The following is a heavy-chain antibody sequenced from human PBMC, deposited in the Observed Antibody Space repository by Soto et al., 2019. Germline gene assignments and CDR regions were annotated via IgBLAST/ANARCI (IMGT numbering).Heavy chain of an antibody. D-gene: IGHD3-3*01. J-gene: IGHJ4*02. CDR2: ISSGGNT. CDR3: VRDTLGGAYDFCH. V-gene: IGHV3-66*01. CDR1: GLTVSNVY. Sequence: EVQLVESGGGLVQPGGSLRLSCAASGLTVSNVYMTWVRQAPGKGLEWVSVISSGGNTYYADSVKGRFTISRDNSKNTLYLEMNSLRAGDTAVYYCVRDTLGGAYDFCHGGQGTLVTVSS.